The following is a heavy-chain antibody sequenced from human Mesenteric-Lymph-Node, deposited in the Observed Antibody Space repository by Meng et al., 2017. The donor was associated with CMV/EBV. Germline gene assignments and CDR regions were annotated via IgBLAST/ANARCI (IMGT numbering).Heavy chain of an antibody. D-gene: IGHD3-3*01. CDR1: GSSGNYH. V-gene: IGHV4-61*01. CDR3: ASTSGKYYDFWTGYPH. Sequence: GSSGNYHWGWIRQPPGKGLEWIGYIYNDGTANYNPSLKSRLSISADTSKSQFSLNLSSVTPADTAVYYCASTSGKYYDFWTGYPHWGQGTLVTVSS. CDR2: IYNDGTA. J-gene: IGHJ4*02.